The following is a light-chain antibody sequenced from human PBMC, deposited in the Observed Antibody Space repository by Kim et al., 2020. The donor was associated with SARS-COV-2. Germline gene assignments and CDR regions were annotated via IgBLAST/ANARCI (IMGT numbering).Light chain of an antibody. Sequence: QSALTQPASVSGSPGQSITISCTGSSSDVGSYNYVSWYQQHPGKAPKLIIYEVSKRPSGVSNRFSGSKSGNTASLTISGLQADDEADYYCISYTISTWVLGGGTQLTVL. CDR3: ISYTISTWV. V-gene: IGLV2-14*03. CDR2: EVS. CDR1: SSDVGSYNY. J-gene: IGLJ3*02.